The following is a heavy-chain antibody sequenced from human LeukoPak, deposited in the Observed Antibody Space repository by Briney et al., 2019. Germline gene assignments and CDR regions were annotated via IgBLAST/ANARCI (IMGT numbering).Heavy chain of an antibody. J-gene: IGHJ5*01. Sequence: SETLSLTCTVFGGSLNSGNYYWGWIRQPPGKGLEWIGNAHHTGSTYYSPSPKSRVTISVETSKNQFSLQLNSVTAADTAVYFCARRRGGTSWSDFWGQGTLVTVSS. CDR1: GGSLNSGNYY. V-gene: IGHV4-39*01. CDR3: ARRRGGTSWSDF. CDR2: AHHTGST. D-gene: IGHD3-10*01.